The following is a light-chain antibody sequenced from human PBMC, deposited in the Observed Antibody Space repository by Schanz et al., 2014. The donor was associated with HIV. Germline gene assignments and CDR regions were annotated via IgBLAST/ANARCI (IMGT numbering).Light chain of an antibody. V-gene: IGLV1-40*01. Sequence: QSVLAQPPSVSGAPGQRVTISCTGSSSNIGADYDVHWYQLLPGTAPKLLIFDNTHRPSGVPARFSGSKSGSSASLAISGLQADDEADYYCAPWDDSLNGVLFGGGTKLTVL. CDR2: DNT. J-gene: IGLJ2*01. CDR1: SSNIGADYD. CDR3: APWDDSLNGVL.